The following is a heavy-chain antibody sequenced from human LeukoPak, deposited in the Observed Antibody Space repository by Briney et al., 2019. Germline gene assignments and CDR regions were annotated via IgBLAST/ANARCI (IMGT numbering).Heavy chain of an antibody. CDR2: ISSSGSTI. CDR3: ARPSRPYRSSEYFQH. J-gene: IGHJ1*01. Sequence: GGSLRLSCAASGFTFSSYEMNWVRQVPGKGLEWISYISSSGSTIYFADSVKGRFTISRDNAKNSLYLQMDSLRAEDTAVYYCARPSRPYRSSEYFQHWGQGTLVIVSS. CDR1: GFTFSSYE. V-gene: IGHV3-48*03. D-gene: IGHD6-13*01.